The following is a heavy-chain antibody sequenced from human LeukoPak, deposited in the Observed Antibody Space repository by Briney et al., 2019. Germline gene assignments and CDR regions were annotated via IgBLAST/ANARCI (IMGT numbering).Heavy chain of an antibody. V-gene: IGHV1-69*04. CDR1: GGTFSSYA. CDR3: ALDSSGYPVY. D-gene: IGHD3-22*01. J-gene: IGHJ4*02. CDR2: IIPILGIA. Sequence: ASVKVSCEASGGTFSSYAISWVRQAPGQGLEWMGRIIPILGIANYAQKFQGRVTITADKSTSTAYMELSSLRSEDTAVYYCALDSSGYPVYWGQGTLVTVSS.